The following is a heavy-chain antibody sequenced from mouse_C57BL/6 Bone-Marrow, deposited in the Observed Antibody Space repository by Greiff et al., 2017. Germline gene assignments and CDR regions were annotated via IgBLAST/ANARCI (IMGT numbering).Heavy chain of an antibody. CDR1: GFNIKNTY. CDR2: IDPANGNT. D-gene: IGHD1-1*01. Sequence: VQLKESVAELVRPGASVKLSCTASGFNIKNTYMHWVKQRPEQGQEWIGRIDPANGNTKYAPKFQGKATITADTSSNPAYLQRSSLRSEDTAIYYCANPPDYYGSSQFAYWGQGTLVTVSA. J-gene: IGHJ3*01. CDR3: ANPPDYYGSSQFAY. V-gene: IGHV14-3*01.